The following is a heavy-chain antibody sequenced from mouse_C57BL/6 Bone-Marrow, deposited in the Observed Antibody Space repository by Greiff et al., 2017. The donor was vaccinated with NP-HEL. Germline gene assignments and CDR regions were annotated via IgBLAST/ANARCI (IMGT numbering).Heavy chain of an antibody. Sequence: QVQLQQSGAELVRPGTSVKVSCKASGYAFTNYLIEWVKQRPGQGLEWIGVINPGSGGTNYNEKFKGKATLTADKSTSTAYMQLSSLTSEDSAVYFCATYGNYGYFDDWGQGTTLTVAS. V-gene: IGHV1-54*01. CDR1: GYAFTNYL. CDR3: ATYGNYGYFDD. D-gene: IGHD2-1*01. J-gene: IGHJ2*01. CDR2: INPGSGGT.